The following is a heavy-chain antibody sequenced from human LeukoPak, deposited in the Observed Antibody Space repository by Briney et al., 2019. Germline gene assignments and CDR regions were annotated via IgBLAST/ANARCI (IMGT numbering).Heavy chain of an antibody. D-gene: IGHD2-2*01. Sequence: ASVKVSCKASGYTFTSYGISWVRQAPGQGLEWMGWISAYNGNTNYAQKLQGRVNMTTDTSTSTAYMELRSLRSDDTAVYYCARDPPVYCSSTSCYQNYCYYGMDVWGQGTTVTVS. J-gene: IGHJ6*02. CDR2: ISAYNGNT. CDR3: ARDPPVYCSSTSCYQNYCYYGMDV. CDR1: GYTFTSYG. V-gene: IGHV1-18*01.